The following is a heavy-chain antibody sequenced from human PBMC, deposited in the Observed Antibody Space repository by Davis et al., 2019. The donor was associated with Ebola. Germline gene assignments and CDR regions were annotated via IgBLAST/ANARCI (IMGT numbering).Heavy chain of an antibody. CDR2: IFSNDEK. D-gene: IGHD6-6*01. CDR1: GFSLSNARMG. CDR3: ARFIAARLSSYYYYYYGMDV. V-gene: IGHV2-26*01. Sequence: SGPTLVKPTETLTLTCTVSGFSLSNARMGVSWIRQPPGKALEWLAHIFSNDEKSYSTSLKSRLTISKDTSKSQVVLTMTNMDPVDTATYYCARFIAARLSSYYYYYYGMDVWGQGTTVTVSS. J-gene: IGHJ6*02.